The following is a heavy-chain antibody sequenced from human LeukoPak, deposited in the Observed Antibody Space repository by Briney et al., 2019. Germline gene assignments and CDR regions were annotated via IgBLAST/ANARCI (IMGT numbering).Heavy chain of an antibody. CDR2: ISYDGSNK. CDR1: GFTFSSYA. J-gene: IGHJ6*02. CDR3: ARDSYCGGDCYIYYYYYYGMDV. Sequence: GRSLRLSCAASGFTFSSYAMHWVRQAPGKGLEWVAVISYDGSNKYYADSVKGRFTISRDNSKNTLYLQMNSLRAEDTAVYYCARDSYCGGDCYIYYYYYYGMDVWGQGTTVTVSS. V-gene: IGHV3-30*04. D-gene: IGHD2-21*02.